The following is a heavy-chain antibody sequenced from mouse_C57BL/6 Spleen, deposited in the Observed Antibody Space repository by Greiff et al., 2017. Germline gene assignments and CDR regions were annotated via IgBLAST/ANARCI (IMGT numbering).Heavy chain of an antibody. CDR3: ARYYGSSHFDY. J-gene: IGHJ2*01. D-gene: IGHD1-1*01. Sequence: VKLMESGAELARPGASVKLSCKASGYTFTSYGISWVKQRTGQGLEWIGEIYPRSGNTYYNEKFKGKATLTADKSSSTAYMELRSLTSEDSAVYFCARYYGSSHFDYWGQGTTLTVSS. CDR1: GYTFTSYG. CDR2: IYPRSGNT. V-gene: IGHV1-81*01.